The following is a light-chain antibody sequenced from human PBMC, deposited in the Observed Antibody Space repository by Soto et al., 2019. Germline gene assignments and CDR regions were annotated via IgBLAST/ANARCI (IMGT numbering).Light chain of an antibody. Sequence: SYELTQPPSVSVAPEKTARLTCGGDNIGSKRVHWYRQKPGQAPVLVIYYDSDRPSGIPERFSGSNSGNTTTLTINRVEAGDEADYYRQGWNITTDHYVFGTGTKVAVL. V-gene: IGLV3-21*04. CDR1: NIGSKR. J-gene: IGLJ1*01. CDR2: YDS. CDR3: QGWNITTDHYV.